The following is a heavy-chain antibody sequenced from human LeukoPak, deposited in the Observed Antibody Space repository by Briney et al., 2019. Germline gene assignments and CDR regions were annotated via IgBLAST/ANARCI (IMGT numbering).Heavy chain of an antibody. Sequence: SQTLSLTCTVSVGLNSSGDYYGSWIRQPPGKGLEWIGYIYYSGSTFYNPSLKSRVSMSVDTSKNQFSLKLSSVTASDTAIYFCVRDTSSSYCLSGSFVHWGQGALVTVSS. CDR1: VGLNSSGDYY. CDR2: IYYSGST. CDR3: VRDTSSSYCLSGSFVH. D-gene: IGHD3-10*01. J-gene: IGHJ4*02. V-gene: IGHV4-30-4*08.